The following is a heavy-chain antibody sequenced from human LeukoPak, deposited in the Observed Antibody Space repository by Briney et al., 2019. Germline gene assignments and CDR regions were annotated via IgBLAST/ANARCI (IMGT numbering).Heavy chain of an antibody. CDR2: INPSGGST. J-gene: IGHJ4*02. CDR3: ARDHPLYSSSWYETDY. Sequence: ASVKVSCKASGYTFTSYYMHWVRQAPGQGLEWMGIINPSGGSTTYAQKFQGRVTMTRDTSISTAYMELSRLRSDDTAVYYCARDHPLYSSSWYETDYWGQGTLVTVSS. CDR1: GYTFTSYY. V-gene: IGHV1-46*01. D-gene: IGHD6-13*01.